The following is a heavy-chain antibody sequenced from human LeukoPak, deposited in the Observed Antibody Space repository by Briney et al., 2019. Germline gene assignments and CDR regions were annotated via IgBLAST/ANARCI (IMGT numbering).Heavy chain of an antibody. CDR2: IDPSGSAT. V-gene: IGHV3-48*03. D-gene: IGHD4-17*01. J-gene: IGHJ4*02. Sequence: PGGSLRLSCAASGFSFSVYEIHWVRQAPGKGLEWVSYIDPSGSATSYADSVKGRFSMSRDNTMNSLYLQMNSLRADDTAVYYCARGHYGLDSWGQGTLVTVSS. CDR3: ARGHYGLDS. CDR1: GFSFSVYE.